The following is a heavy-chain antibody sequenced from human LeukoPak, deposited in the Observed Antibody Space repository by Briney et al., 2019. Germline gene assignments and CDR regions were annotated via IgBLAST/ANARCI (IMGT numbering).Heavy chain of an antibody. CDR3: AKDRSNWAVDY. D-gene: IGHD1-1*01. CDR1: GFTFSTFG. Sequence: HPGGSLRLSCTASGFTFSTFGMHWVRQAPGKGLEWVAFIRSDGSNKYNADSVKGRFTISRDNSKNTLYLQMNSLRDEDTAVYYWAKDRSNWAVDYWGQGTLVTVSS. V-gene: IGHV3-30*02. J-gene: IGHJ4*02. CDR2: IRSDGSNK.